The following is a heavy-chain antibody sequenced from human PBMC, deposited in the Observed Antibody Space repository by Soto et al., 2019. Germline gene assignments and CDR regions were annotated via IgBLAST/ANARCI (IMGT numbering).Heavy chain of an antibody. CDR2: ISGNGDTT. Sequence: EVQLLESGGGLVQPGGSLRLSCAASGFTFSSSAMSWVRHAPGKGLDWVSAISGNGDTTYYADSVKGRFTISSDISKNTLYLQMNSLRAEDTAVYYCAKIRGYDLGSTTFQHWGQGTLVTVSS. CDR3: AKIRGYDLGSTTFQH. J-gene: IGHJ1*01. V-gene: IGHV3-23*01. D-gene: IGHD5-12*01. CDR1: GFTFSSSA.